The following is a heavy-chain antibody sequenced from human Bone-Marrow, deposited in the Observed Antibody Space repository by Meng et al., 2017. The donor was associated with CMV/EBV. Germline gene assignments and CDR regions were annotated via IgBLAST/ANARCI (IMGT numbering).Heavy chain of an antibody. Sequence: SETLSLTCTVSGGSISSYYWSWIRQPPGKGLEWIGYIYYSGSTNYNPSLKSRVTISVDTSKNQFSLKLSSVTAADTALYYCARGSSNSWYYGMDVWGQGTSVTVSS. J-gene: IGHJ6*02. CDR2: IYYSGST. D-gene: IGHD6-13*01. V-gene: IGHV4-59*01. CDR3: ARGSSNSWYYGMDV. CDR1: GGSISSYY.